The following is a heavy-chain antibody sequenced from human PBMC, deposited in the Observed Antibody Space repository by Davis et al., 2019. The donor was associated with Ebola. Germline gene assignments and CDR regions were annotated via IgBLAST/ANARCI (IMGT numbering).Heavy chain of an antibody. D-gene: IGHD3-3*01. CDR2: IYYSGST. CDR3: ARQTGYYDFWSGYYRGGRGMDV. J-gene: IGHJ6*02. Sequence: SETLSLTCTVSGGYININYWSWIRQPPGKGLEWIGYIYYSGSTNYNPSLKSRVTISVDTSKNQFSLKLSSVTAADTAVYYCARQTGYYDFWSGYYRGGRGMDVWGQGTTVTVSS. V-gene: IGHV4-59*01. CDR1: GGYININY.